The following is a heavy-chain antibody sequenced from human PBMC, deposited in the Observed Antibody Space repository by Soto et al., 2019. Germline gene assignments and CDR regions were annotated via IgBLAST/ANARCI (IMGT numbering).Heavy chain of an antibody. CDR1: GFTFSSYE. J-gene: IGHJ4*02. CDR3: ARIPYIAVAGSGGFDY. V-gene: IGHV3-48*03. Sequence: GGSLRLSCAASGFTFSSYEMNWVRQAPGKGLEWVLYISSSGSTIYYADSVKGRFTISRDNAKNSLYLQMNSLRAEDTAVYYCARIPYIAVAGSGGFDYWGQGTLVTVSS. CDR2: ISSSGSTI. D-gene: IGHD6-19*01.